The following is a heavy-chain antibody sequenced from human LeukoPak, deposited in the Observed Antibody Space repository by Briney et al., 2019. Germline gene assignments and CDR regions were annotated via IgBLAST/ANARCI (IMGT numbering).Heavy chain of an antibody. Sequence: SETLSLTCTVPGGSISSGGYYWNWIRQHPGKGLEWIGYIYYSGSTYYNPSLKSRVTISVDTSKNQFSLKLSSVTAADTAVYYCAREPVHSYALDYFDYWGQGTLVTVSS. V-gene: IGHV4-31*03. D-gene: IGHD5-18*01. CDR2: IYYSGST. J-gene: IGHJ4*02. CDR3: AREPVHSYALDYFDY. CDR1: GGSISSGGYY.